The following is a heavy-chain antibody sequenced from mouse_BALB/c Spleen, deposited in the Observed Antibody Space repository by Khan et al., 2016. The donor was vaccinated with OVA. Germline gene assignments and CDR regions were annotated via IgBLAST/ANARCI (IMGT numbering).Heavy chain of an antibody. CDR3: ARVGYNGTMDY. Sequence: QIQLVQSGPELKKPGATVKISCKASGYTFTNNGMHWVKQTPGKGLKWMGWINPYTGKPTYADDFKGRFAFSLDTSASTAYLQINNLKNEDTDTYFCARVGYNGTMDYWGQGTSVTVSS. CDR2: INPYTGKP. D-gene: IGHD4-1*01. CDR1: GYTFTNNG. J-gene: IGHJ4*01. V-gene: IGHV9-3-1*01.